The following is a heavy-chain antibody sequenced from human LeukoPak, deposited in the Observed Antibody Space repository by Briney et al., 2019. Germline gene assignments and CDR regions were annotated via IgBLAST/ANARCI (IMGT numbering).Heavy chain of an antibody. CDR3: ARHSETILGSVDY. CDR2: IYHSGST. Sequence: PSETLSLTCAVSGYPISSSYYWGWIRPPPGKGLEWIGSIYHSGSTYYSPSLKSRVTISIDTSKNQFSLKLSSVTAADTAVYYCARHSETILGSVDYWGQGTLVTVSS. V-gene: IGHV4-38-2*01. J-gene: IGHJ4*02. D-gene: IGHD3-3*01. CDR1: GYPISSSYY.